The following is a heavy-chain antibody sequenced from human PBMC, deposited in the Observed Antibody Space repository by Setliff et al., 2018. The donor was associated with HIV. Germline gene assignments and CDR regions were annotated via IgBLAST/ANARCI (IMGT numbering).Heavy chain of an antibody. J-gene: IGHJ4*02. Sequence: SLRLSCVASGFNFDDYAMHWIRQAAGKGLEWVSLINWDGGTAYYADSVKGRFTISRDNRKNSLHLQMNSLRAEDTALYYCAKSSNWNDLDDYWGQGTLVTVSS. CDR2: INWDGGTA. D-gene: IGHD1-20*01. CDR1: GFNFDDYA. CDR3: AKSSNWNDLDDY. V-gene: IGHV3-43D*03.